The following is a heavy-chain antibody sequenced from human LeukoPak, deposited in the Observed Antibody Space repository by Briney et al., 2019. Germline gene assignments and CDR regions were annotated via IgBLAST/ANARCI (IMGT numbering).Heavy chain of an antibody. CDR1: GFTFSSYA. CDR3: AHGAMYQLDY. Sequence: PGGSLRLSCAASGFTFSSYAMSWVRQAPGKGLEWVSAISGSGGSTYYADSVKGRFTISGDNSKNTLFPQMNSLRAEDTAVYYCAHGAMYQLDYWGQGTLVIVSS. V-gene: IGHV3-23*01. D-gene: IGHD2-2*01. CDR2: ISGSGGST. J-gene: IGHJ4*02.